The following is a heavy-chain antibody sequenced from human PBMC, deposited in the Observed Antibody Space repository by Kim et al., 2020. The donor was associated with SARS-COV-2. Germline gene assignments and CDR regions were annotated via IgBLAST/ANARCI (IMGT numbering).Heavy chain of an antibody. J-gene: IGHJ3*02. V-gene: IGHV3-30*18. CDR3: AKADDSSGYYYSADAFD. CDR1: GFTFSSYG. Sequence: GGSLRLSCAASGFTFSSYGMHWVRQAPGKGLEWVAVISYDGSNKYYADSVKGRFTISRDNSKNTLYLQMNSLRAEDTAAYYCAKADDSSGYYYSADAFD. CDR2: ISYDGSNK. D-gene: IGHD3-22*01.